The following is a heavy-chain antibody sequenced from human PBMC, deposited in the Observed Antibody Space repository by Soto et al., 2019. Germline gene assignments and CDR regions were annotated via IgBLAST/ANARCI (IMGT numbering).Heavy chain of an antibody. J-gene: IGHJ5*02. Sequence: SETLSLTCAVYGGSVNGYYWNWIRQPPGKGLEWIGEINHTGGTHYNPSLTSRVTMSVDTSKNQFSLRLSSVTAADTAIYYCGTGKRFLGLLIPPSAPGAQEPRVPVS. D-gene: IGHD3-3*01. CDR1: GGSVNGYY. CDR2: INHTGGT. CDR3: GTGKRFLGLLIPPSAP. V-gene: IGHV4-34*01.